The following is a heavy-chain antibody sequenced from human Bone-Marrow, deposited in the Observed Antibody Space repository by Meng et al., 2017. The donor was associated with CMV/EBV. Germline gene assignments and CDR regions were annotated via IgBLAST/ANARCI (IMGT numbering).Heavy chain of an antibody. D-gene: IGHD3-22*01. Sequence: TCAGSGGSISSSNWWSWVRQPPGKGLEWIGEIYHSGSTNYNPSLKSRVTISVDKSKNQFSLKLSSVTAADTAVYYCASLSSGYYYGYWGQGTLVTVSS. V-gene: IGHV4-4*02. CDR1: GGSISSSNW. J-gene: IGHJ4*02. CDR3: ASLSSGYYYGY. CDR2: IYHSGST.